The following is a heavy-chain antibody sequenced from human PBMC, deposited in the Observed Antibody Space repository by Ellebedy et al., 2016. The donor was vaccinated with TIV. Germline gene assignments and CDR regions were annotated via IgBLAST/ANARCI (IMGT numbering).Heavy chain of an antibody. Sequence: PGGSLRLSCAASGFTFGDYAMTWVRQAPGKGLEWVPHISEIGITTYYADSVRGRFSISRDNSKNTLFLQLNSLRADDTDVYYCAGYRGEAVAGNWFDPWGQGTLVTVSS. CDR3: AGYRGEAVAGNWFDP. CDR2: ISEIGITT. J-gene: IGHJ5*02. CDR1: GFTFGDYA. V-gene: IGHV3-23*01. D-gene: IGHD5-12*01.